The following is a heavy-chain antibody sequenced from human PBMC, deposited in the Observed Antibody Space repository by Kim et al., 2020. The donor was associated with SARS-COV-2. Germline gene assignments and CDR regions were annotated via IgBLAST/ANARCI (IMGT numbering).Heavy chain of an antibody. CDR3: ARGNWNYYFDY. J-gene: IGHJ4*02. CDR1: GGSISSYY. CDR2: IYYSGST. D-gene: IGHD1-7*01. Sequence: SETLSLTCTVSGGSISSYYWSWIRQPPGKGLEWIGYIYYSGSTNYNPSLKSRVTISVDTSKNQFSLKLSSVTAADTAVYYCARGNWNYYFDYWGQGTLVT. V-gene: IGHV4-59*13.